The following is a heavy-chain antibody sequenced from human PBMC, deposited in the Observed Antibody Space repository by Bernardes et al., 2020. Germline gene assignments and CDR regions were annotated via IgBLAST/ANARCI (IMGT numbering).Heavy chain of an antibody. CDR3: VTLNWGSGFEH. Sequence: PLSLTCTVPGDSIRRGNYYWGWIRQPPGKWLEWIGSTYYSVSTYYNPTLKRRVTIPVDTSKKQFSLKLSSVTTADTAVYYCVTLNWGSGFEHWGQGTLVTVSS. V-gene: IGHV4-39*01. D-gene: IGHD3-16*01. CDR1: GDSIRRGNYY. J-gene: IGHJ4*02. CDR2: TYYSVST.